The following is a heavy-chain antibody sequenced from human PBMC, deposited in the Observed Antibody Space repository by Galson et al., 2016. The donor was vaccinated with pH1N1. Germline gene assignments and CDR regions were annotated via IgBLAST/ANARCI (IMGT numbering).Heavy chain of an antibody. D-gene: IGHD3-3*01. Sequence: TLSLTCTVSGASVTSGDSYWRWIRQHPGKGLEWIGHIYYSGSTYYNSSLKSRITISVDTSKNQFSLRLTSVTAADTAVYYCARRFFEYLVALPTECFDIWGPGKMGTAYS. CDR2: IYYSGST. CDR1: GASVTSGDSY. CDR3: ARRFFEYLVALPTECFDI. V-gene: IGHV4-31*03. J-gene: IGHJ3*02.